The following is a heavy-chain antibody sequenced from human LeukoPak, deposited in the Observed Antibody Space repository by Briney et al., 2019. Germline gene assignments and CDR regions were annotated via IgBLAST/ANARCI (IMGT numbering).Heavy chain of an antibody. V-gene: IGHV1-2*06. J-gene: IGHJ4*02. CDR2: INPKSGGT. D-gene: IGHD3-16*01. CDR1: GYTFTGYY. CDR3: ATGNTYAYDY. Sequence: ASVKVSCKASGYTFTGYYMHWVRQAPGQGLEWMGRINPKSGGTNYAQKFQGSVTMTRDTSISTAYMELTRLRSDDTAAYYCATGNTYAYDYWGQGTLVTVSS.